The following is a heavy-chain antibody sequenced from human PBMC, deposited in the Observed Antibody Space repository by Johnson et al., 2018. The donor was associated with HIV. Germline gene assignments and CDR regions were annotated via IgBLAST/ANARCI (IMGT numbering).Heavy chain of an antibody. Sequence: VQLVESGGGVVQPGGSLRLSCAASGFTFSSYGMHWVRQAPGKGLEWVAFIRSDGSNKYYVDSVKGRFTISRDNSKNTLYLQMNSLGADDTAVYYCAREGPSERAGFDIWGQGTMVTVSS. J-gene: IGHJ3*02. CDR1: GFTFSSYG. CDR3: AREGPSERAGFDI. CDR2: IRSDGSNK. V-gene: IGHV3-30*02.